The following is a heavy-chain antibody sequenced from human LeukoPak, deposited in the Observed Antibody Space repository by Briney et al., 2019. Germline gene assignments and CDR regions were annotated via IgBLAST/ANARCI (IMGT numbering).Heavy chain of an antibody. CDR2: IYYSGTT. CDR1: GGSMTTSY. J-gene: IGHJ4*02. V-gene: IGHV4-59*01. D-gene: IGHD6-13*01. Sequence: SETLSLTCTVSGGSMTTSYWTWVRQVPGKRLEWIGYIYYSGTTNYNPSLKSRVTISVDTSKNQFSLKLSSVTAADTAVYYCARGVYIAAAQYGYWGQGTLVTVSS. CDR3: ARGVYIAAAQYGY.